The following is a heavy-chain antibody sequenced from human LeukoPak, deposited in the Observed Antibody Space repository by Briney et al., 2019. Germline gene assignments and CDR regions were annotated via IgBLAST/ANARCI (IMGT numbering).Heavy chain of an antibody. V-gene: IGHV4-31*03. CDR1: GGSISSSSYY. CDR3: ARASIFDDSSGSYYYYYYGMDV. J-gene: IGHJ6*02. CDR2: IYYSGST. D-gene: IGHD3-22*01. Sequence: SETLSLTCTVSGGSISSSSYYWSWIRQHPGKGLEWNGYIYYSGSTYYNPSLKSRVTISVDTSKNQFSLKLSSVTAADTAVYYCARASIFDDSSGSYYYYYYGMDVWGQGTTVTVSS.